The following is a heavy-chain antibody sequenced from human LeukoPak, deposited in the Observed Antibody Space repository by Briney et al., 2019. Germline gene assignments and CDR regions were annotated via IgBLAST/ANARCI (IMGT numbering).Heavy chain of an antibody. CDR2: IYYGGNT. D-gene: IGHD2-21*01. V-gene: IGHV4-31*03. J-gene: IGHJ4*02. CDR3: ASGGSLIATLAY. CDR1: GGSISSGDYY. Sequence: QVQLQESGPGLVKPSHTLSLTCTVSGGSISSGDYYWRWIRQHPGKGLECIGYIYYGGNTYYNPSLESRVTISLDTSKNKFSLKLSSVTATDTAVYYCASGGSLIATLAYWGQGILVTVSS.